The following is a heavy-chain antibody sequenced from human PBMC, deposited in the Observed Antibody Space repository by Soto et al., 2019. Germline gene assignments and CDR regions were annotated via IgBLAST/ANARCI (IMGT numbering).Heavy chain of an antibody. D-gene: IGHD5-18*01. Sequence: QVQLVQSGGNVVQPGRSLRLSCAASGFTFSNYGMHWVRQAPGKGLEWLAFISHDGSNTYYADSVKGRFTISRDNSKNTLYLQMNSLRAEDTAVFYCAKEPTIQRWLHYFDYWGQGTLVTVSS. CDR1: GFTFSNYG. J-gene: IGHJ4*02. CDR2: ISHDGSNT. V-gene: IGHV3-30*18. CDR3: AKEPTIQRWLHYFDY.